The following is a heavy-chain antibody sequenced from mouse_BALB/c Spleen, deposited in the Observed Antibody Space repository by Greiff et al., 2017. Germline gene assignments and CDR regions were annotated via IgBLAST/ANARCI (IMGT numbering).Heavy chain of an antibody. J-gene: IGHJ4*01. V-gene: IGHV5-17*02. CDR2: ISSGSSTI. CDR1: GFTFSSFG. Sequence: EVQLVESGGGLVQPGGSRKLSCAASGFTFSSFGMHWVRQAPEKGLEWVAYISSGSSTIYYADTVKGRFTISRDNPKNTLFLQMTSLRSEDTAMYYCASTVVARGYYAMDYWGQGTSVTVSS. CDR3: ASTVVARGYYAMDY. D-gene: IGHD1-1*01.